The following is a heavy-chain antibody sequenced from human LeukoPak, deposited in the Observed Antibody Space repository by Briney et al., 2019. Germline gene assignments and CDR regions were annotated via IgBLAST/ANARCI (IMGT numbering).Heavy chain of an antibody. CDR1: GDSITSSNYF. Sequence: SETLSLTCSVSGDSITSSNYFWGWIRQPPGKGLEWIGSIYYSGNTYYNPSLKRRVTISVDTSKTQFSLKLSSVTAADTAVYYCAREGQGVGYWGQGTLVTVSS. J-gene: IGHJ4*02. V-gene: IGHV4-39*07. CDR2: IYYSGNT. CDR3: AREGQGVGY.